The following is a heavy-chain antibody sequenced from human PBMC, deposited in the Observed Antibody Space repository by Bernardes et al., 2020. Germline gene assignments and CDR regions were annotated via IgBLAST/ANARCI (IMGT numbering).Heavy chain of an antibody. CDR2: ISYDGSNK. CDR3: ARVPRLNYYDSSGPDY. CDR1: GFTFSSYA. V-gene: IGHV3-30-3*01. Sequence: SLRLSCAASGFTFSSYAMHWVRQAPGKGLEWVALISYDGSNKYYADSVKGRFTISRDNSKNTLYLQMNSLRAEDTAVYYCARVPRLNYYDSSGPDYWGQGTLVTVSS. J-gene: IGHJ4*02. D-gene: IGHD3-22*01.